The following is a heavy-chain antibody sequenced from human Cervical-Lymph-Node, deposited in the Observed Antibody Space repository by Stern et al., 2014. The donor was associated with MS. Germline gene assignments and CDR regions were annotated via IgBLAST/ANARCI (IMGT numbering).Heavy chain of an antibody. Sequence: VQLVESGAEVKKPGASVKVSCKASGYTFTSYYMHWVRQAPGQGLEWMGIINPSGGTTSHAQKIQGRVTMTRDTSTSTVYMELSSLRSEDTAVYYCAREVAGHRLGMMDVWGQGTTVTVSS. D-gene: IGHD6-19*01. J-gene: IGHJ6*02. CDR3: AREVAGHRLGMMDV. V-gene: IGHV1-46*01. CDR1: GYTFTSYY. CDR2: INPSGGTT.